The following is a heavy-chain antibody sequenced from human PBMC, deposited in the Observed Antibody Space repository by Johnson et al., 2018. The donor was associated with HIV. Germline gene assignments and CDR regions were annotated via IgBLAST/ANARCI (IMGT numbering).Heavy chain of an antibody. CDR1: GFTFSNYA. V-gene: IGHV3-64*01. Sequence: VQLVESGGGLVQPGGSLRLSCAASGFTFSNYAMYWVSQAPGKGLEYVSAISNNGGNPYYANSVKGRFTISRDDPKNMLYLQMGNLRPGDTAVYYCARRTPENAFDFWGQGTMVTVSS. J-gene: IGHJ3*01. CDR3: ARRTPENAFDF. CDR2: ISNNGGNP. D-gene: IGHD1/OR15-1a*01.